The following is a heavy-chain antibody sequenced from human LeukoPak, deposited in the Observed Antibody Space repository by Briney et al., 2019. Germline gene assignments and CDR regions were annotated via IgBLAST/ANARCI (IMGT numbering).Heavy chain of an antibody. Sequence: GGSLRLSCTASGFTFGDYAMSWVRQAPGKGLEWVGFIRSKACGGTTEYAASVKGRFTISRDDSKSIAYLQMNSLKTEDTAVYYCTRGSGYSYGYNYWGQGTLVTVSS. J-gene: IGHJ4*02. V-gene: IGHV3-49*04. CDR3: TRGSGYSYGYNY. D-gene: IGHD5-18*01. CDR1: GFTFGDYA. CDR2: IRSKACGGTT.